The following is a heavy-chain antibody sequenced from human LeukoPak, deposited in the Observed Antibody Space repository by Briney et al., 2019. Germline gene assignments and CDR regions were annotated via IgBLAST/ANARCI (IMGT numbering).Heavy chain of an antibody. J-gene: IGHJ5*02. CDR3: ARGRRYYYGSGSYNWFDP. D-gene: IGHD3-10*01. V-gene: IGHV4-34*01. CDR2: INHSGST. CDR1: GGSFSGYY. Sequence: SETLSLTCAVYGGSFSGYYWSWIRHPPGKGLEWIGEINHSGSTNYNPSLKSRVTISVDTSKNQFSLKLSSVTAADTAVYYCARGRRYYYGSGSYNWFDPWGQGTLVTVSS.